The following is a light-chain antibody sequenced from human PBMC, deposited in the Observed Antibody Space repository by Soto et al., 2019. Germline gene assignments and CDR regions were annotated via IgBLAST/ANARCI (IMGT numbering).Light chain of an antibody. J-gene: IGLJ1*01. V-gene: IGLV2-11*01. CDR2: DVT. CDR1: SSDVGGYNY. CDR3: CSYAGNYIYV. Sequence: QSALTQPRSVSGSPGQSVTISCTGTSSDVGGYNYVSWYQKEPDKAPKLMIYDVTKRPSGVPDRFSGSKSGNTASLTISGLQAEDEADYYCCSYAGNYIYVFGTGTKVTVL.